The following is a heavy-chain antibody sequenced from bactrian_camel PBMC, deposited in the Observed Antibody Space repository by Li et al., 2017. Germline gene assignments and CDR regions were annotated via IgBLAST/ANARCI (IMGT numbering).Heavy chain of an antibody. Sequence: HVQLVESGGGSVQAGGSLTLSCAASGDTFYTNCVGWFRQVPGKRREGIAAIYSSGGNTFYSDSVKGRFTISRDNAENTLYLQMNSLKTEDMAVYYCAADSSSYAGSAYAGDLDHNYWGQGTQVTVS. CDR1: GDTFYTNC. V-gene: IGHV3S1*01. D-gene: IGHD6*01. CDR3: AADSSSYAGSAYAGDLDHNY. J-gene: IGHJ4*01. CDR2: IYSSGGNT.